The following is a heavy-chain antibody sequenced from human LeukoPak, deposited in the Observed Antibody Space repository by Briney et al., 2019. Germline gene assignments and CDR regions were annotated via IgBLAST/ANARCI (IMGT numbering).Heavy chain of an antibody. CDR3: ARGFTTIFGVVYYYYGMDV. CDR2: IIPILGIA. D-gene: IGHD3-3*01. CDR1: GGTFSSYA. Sequence: SVKVSCKASGGTFSSYAISWVRQAPGQGLEWMGRIIPILGIANYAQKFQGRVTITADKSTSTAYMELSSLGSEDTAVYYCARGFTTIFGVVYYYYGMDVWGQGTTVTVSS. V-gene: IGHV1-69*04. J-gene: IGHJ6*02.